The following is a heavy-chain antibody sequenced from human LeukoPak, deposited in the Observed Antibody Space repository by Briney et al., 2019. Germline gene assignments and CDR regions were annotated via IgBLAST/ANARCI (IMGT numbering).Heavy chain of an antibody. CDR3: ARAPSSGYYYIN. CDR2: ISSSSRTI. V-gene: IGHV3-48*02. J-gene: IGHJ4*02. D-gene: IGHD3-22*01. Sequence: GGSLRLSCAASGFTFSDYSMNWVRQALGKGLEWVSHISSSSRTIFYADSVKGRFTISRNNAKNSLYLQMSSLRDEDTAVYYCARAPSSGYYYINWGQGTLVTVSS. CDR1: GFTFSDYS.